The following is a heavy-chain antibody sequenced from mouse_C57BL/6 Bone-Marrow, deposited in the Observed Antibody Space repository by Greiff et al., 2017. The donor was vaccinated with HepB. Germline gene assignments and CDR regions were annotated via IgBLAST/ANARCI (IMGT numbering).Heavy chain of an antibody. V-gene: IGHV5-17*01. D-gene: IGHD1-1*01. Sequence: EVQLVESGGGLVKPGGSLKLSCAASGFTFSDYGMHWVRQAPEKGLEWVAYISSGSSTIYYADTVKGRFTISRDNAKNTLFLQMTSLRSEDTSMYYCARGYYYRSDYWGQGTTLTVSS. CDR3: ARGYYYRSDY. CDR1: GFTFSDYG. CDR2: ISSGSSTI. J-gene: IGHJ2*01.